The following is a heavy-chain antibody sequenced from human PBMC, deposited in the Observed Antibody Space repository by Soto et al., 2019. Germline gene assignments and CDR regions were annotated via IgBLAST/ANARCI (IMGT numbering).Heavy chain of an antibody. CDR1: GYTFTGYY. J-gene: IGHJ5*02. D-gene: IGHD3-22*01. V-gene: IGHV1-2*04. CDR3: ALGPATRYDSSGYQLRLDP. CDR2: INPNSGGT. Sequence: ASVKVSCKASGYTFTGYYMHWVRQAPGQGLEWMGWINPNSGGTNYAQKFQGWVTMTRDTSISTAYMELSRLRSDDTAVYYCALGPATRYDSSGYQLRLDPWGQGTLVTVSS.